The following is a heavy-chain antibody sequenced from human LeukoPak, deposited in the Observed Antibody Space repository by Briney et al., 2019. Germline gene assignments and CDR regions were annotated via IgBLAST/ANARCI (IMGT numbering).Heavy chain of an antibody. CDR2: IYHSGST. V-gene: IGHV4-59*12. CDR1: GGSISSYY. Sequence: SETLSLTCTVSGGSISSYYWNWIRQPPGKGLEWIGEIYHSGSTNYNPSLKSRVTISVDKSKNQFSLKLSSVTAADTAVYYCARDSISYGSWGQGTLVTVSS. J-gene: IGHJ5*02. D-gene: IGHD5-18*01. CDR3: ARDSISYGS.